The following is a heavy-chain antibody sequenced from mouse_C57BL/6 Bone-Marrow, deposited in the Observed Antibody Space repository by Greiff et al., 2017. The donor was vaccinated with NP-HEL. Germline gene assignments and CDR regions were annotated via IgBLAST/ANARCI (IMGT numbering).Heavy chain of an antibody. D-gene: IGHD2-1*01. V-gene: IGHV1-54*01. Sequence: QVQLQQSGAELVRPGTSVKLSCKASGYAFTNYLIEWVKQRPGQGLEWIGVINPGDGGTNYNEKFKGKATLTADKSSSTAYMQLSSLTSEDSAVYYCARRRGAYGNYDYWGQGTTLTVSS. CDR2: INPGDGGT. CDR3: ARRRGAYGNYDY. CDR1: GYAFTNYL. J-gene: IGHJ2*01.